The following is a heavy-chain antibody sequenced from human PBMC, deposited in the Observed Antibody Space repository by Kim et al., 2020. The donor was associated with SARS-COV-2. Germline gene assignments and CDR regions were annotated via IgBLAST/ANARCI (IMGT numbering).Heavy chain of an antibody. J-gene: IGHJ6*02. CDR3: AREAPPGMDV. Sequence: TIYNADSVKGRFTISRNNAKTSLYLQMNSLRAEDTAVYYCAREAPPGMDVWGQGTTVTVSS. CDR2: TI. V-gene: IGHV3-48*03.